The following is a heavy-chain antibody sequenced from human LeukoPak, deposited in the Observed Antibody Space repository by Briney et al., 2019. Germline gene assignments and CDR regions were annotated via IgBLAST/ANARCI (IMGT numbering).Heavy chain of an antibody. J-gene: IGHJ4*02. Sequence: SETLSLTCAVYGGSFSGYYWSWIRQPPGKGLEWIGEINHSGSTNYNPSLKSRVTISVDTSKNQFSLKLNSVTAADTAVYYCARGRNGITGTRIDYWGQGTLVTVSS. V-gene: IGHV4-34*01. CDR2: INHSGST. D-gene: IGHD1/OR15-1a*01. CDR1: GGSFSGYY. CDR3: ARGRNGITGTRIDY.